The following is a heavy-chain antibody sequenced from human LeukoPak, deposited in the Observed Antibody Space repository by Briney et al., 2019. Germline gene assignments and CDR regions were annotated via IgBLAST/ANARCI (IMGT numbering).Heavy chain of an antibody. D-gene: IGHD4-17*01. V-gene: IGHV4-34*01. CDR1: GGSFSGYY. CDR3: ARGYGTQDY. CDR2: INHSGST. Sequence: SETLSLTCAVYGGSFSGYYWSWIRQPPGKGLEWIGEINHSGSTNYNPSLKSRVTISVDTSKNQFSLKLSSVTAADTVVYYCARGYGTQDYWGQGTLVTVSS. J-gene: IGHJ4*02.